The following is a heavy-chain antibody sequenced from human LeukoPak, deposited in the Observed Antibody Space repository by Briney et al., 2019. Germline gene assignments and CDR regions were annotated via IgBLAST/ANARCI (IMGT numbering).Heavy chain of an antibody. CDR1: GFTFSTYS. Sequence: PGGSLRLPCAASGFTFSTYSMNWVRQAPGKGLEWVSYITGSSSTKHYADSVKGRFTISRDNAKNSLFLQMNSLRDEDTAVYYCTRDPDALDYWGQGTLVTVSS. J-gene: IGHJ4*02. V-gene: IGHV3-48*02. CDR2: ITGSSSTK. CDR3: TRDPDALDY.